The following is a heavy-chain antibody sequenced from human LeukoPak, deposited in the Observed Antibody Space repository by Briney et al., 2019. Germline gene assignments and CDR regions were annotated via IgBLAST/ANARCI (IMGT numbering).Heavy chain of an antibody. D-gene: IGHD3-16*01. CDR1: GFTLSSAY. J-gene: IGHJ3*02. CDR2: IYSGGSI. CDR3: ARDPLRGDGVAFDI. V-gene: IGHV3-66*01. Sequence: GGSLRLSCTASGFTLSSAYMSWVRQAPGKGLEWVSVIYSGGSIDYADSVKGRFTVSRDNSKNTLYLQMNSPRAEDTAVYYCARDPLRGDGVAFDIWGQGTMVTVSS.